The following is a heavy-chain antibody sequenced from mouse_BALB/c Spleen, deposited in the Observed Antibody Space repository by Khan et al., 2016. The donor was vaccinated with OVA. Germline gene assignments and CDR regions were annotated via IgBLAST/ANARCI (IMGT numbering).Heavy chain of an antibody. D-gene: IGHD2-10*01. Sequence: EVMLVESGGDLVKPGGSLKVSCAASGFTFSSYGMSWVRQTPDKRLEWVATISSGGLYTYFPDSVKGRFTISRDNAKNTLYLQMTSLKSEDTAMYYCARAYYGNDYYAMDYWGQGTSVTVSS. CDR1: GFTFSSYG. J-gene: IGHJ4*01. CDR2: ISSGGLYT. V-gene: IGHV5-6*01. CDR3: ARAYYGNDYYAMDY.